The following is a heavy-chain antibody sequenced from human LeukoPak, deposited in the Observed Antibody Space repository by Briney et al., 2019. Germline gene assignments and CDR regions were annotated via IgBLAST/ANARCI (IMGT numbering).Heavy chain of an antibody. Sequence: GGSLRLSCAASGFTFSSYAMSWVRQAPGKGLEWVSAISGSGGSTYYADSVKGRFTISRDNSKNTLYLQMNSLRAEDTAVYYCARSEYSSSRRGSGVFDYWGQGTLVTVSS. CDR1: GFTFSSYA. CDR2: ISGSGGST. J-gene: IGHJ4*02. V-gene: IGHV3-23*01. CDR3: ARSEYSSSRRGSGVFDY. D-gene: IGHD6-6*01.